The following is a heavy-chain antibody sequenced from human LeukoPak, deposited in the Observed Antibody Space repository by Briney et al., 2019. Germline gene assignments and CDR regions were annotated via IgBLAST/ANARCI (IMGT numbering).Heavy chain of an antibody. CDR3: AKARDGFNPWGFDY. D-gene: IGHD5-24*01. CDR2: IRYDGSNK. J-gene: IGHJ4*02. Sequence: QSGGSLRLSCAASGFTFSSFGIHWVRQAPGKGLEWVAFIRYDGSNKYYAESVKGRFTISRDNSQNTLYLQMNNLRAEDTAVYYCAKARDGFNPWGFDYWGQGTLVTVSS. V-gene: IGHV3-30*02. CDR1: GFTFSSFG.